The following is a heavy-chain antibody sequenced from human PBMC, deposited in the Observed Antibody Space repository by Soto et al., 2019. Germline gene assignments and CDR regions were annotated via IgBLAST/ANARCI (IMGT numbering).Heavy chain of an antibody. Sequence: QVQLVESGGGVVQPGRSLRLSCATSGFTFSGYGMHWVRQAPGKGLERVSFIWYDRSNTNYADSMKGRFTIYRDNSKHTLYLQMDSPRAEETAVYYCARQDCSTAYCYGSQDCFGLDVWGQGTTVTVSS. J-gene: IGHJ6*02. D-gene: IGHD2-2*01. V-gene: IGHV3-33*01. CDR1: GFTFSGYG. CDR2: IWYDRSNT. CDR3: ARQDCSTAYCYGSQDCFGLDV.